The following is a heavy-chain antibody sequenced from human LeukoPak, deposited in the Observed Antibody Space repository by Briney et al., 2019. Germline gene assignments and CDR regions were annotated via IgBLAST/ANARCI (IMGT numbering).Heavy chain of an antibody. CDR1: GFTFSNYV. CDR3: AELGITMIGGV. V-gene: IGHV3-48*03. D-gene: IGHD3-10*02. Sequence: PGGSLRLSCAASGFTFSNYVMNWVRQAPGKGLEWVSYISSGGSTIYYADSVKGRFTISRDNAKNSLYLQMNSLRAEDTDVYYCAELGITMIGGVWGKGTTVTISS. CDR2: ISSGGSTI. J-gene: IGHJ6*04.